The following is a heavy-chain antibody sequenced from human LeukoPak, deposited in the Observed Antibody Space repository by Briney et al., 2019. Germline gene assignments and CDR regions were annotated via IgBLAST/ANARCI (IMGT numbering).Heavy chain of an antibody. J-gene: IGHJ3*02. CDR3: AGATYDAFDI. CDR1: GFTFSSHS. Sequence: GGSLRLSCAASGFTFSSHSMDWVRQAPGKGLEWVASISISSSYIDYADSVKGRFTISRDNSKNTLYLQMNSLRAEDTAVYYCAGATYDAFDIWGQGTMVTVSS. D-gene: IGHD1-26*01. CDR2: ISISSSYI. V-gene: IGHV3-21*01.